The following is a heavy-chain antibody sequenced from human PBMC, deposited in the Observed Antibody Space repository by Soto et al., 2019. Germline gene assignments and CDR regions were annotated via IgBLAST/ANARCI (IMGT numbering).Heavy chain of an antibody. D-gene: IGHD3-16*01. V-gene: IGHV3-23*01. J-gene: IGHJ4*02. CDR2: ISSRGGST. Sequence: LRLSCAASGFTFSTYAMSWVRQAPGKGLEWVSAISSRGGSTYYADSVKGRFTISRDNSKNTLYLQMNSLRAEDTALYYCAKDHWGSYSGQGTLVTVSS. CDR3: AKDHWGSY. CDR1: GFTFSTYA.